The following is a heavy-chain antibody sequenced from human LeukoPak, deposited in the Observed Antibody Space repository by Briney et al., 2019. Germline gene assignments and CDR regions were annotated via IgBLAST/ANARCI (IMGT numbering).Heavy chain of an antibody. CDR3: ASAYGVPVPFDY. V-gene: IGHV3-74*01. CDR2: INSDGSST. Sequence: GGSLRLSCAASGFTFSSYGMHWVRQAPGKGLVWVSRINSDGSSTSYADSVKGRFTISRDNAKNTLYLQMNSLRAEDTAVYYCASAYGVPVPFDYWGQGTLVTVSS. J-gene: IGHJ4*02. CDR1: GFTFSSYG. D-gene: IGHD4-17*01.